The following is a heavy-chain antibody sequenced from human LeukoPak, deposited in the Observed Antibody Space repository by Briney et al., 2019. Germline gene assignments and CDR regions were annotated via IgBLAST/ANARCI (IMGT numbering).Heavy chain of an antibody. D-gene: IGHD4-17*01. V-gene: IGHV1-2*02. J-gene: IGHJ3*02. CDR1: GYTFTSYG. Sequence: ASVKVSCKASGYTFTSYGISWVRQAPGQGLEWMGWINPNSGGTNYAQKFQGRVTMTRDTSISTAYMELSRLRSDDTAVYYCARNTVTTAPYAFDIWGQGTMVTVSS. CDR3: ARNTVTTAPYAFDI. CDR2: INPNSGGT.